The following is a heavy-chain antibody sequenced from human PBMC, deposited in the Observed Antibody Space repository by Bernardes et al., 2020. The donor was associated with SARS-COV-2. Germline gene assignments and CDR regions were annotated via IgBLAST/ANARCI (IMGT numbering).Heavy chain of an antibody. V-gene: IGHV3-30*04. CDR1: GFTFSSYA. J-gene: IGHJ4*02. Sequence: GGSLRLSCAASGFTFSSYAMHWVRQAPGKGLEWVAVISYDGSNKYYADSVKGRFTISRDNSKNTLYLQMNSLRAEDTAVYYCARDGSPRLGYCSSTSCYGAIDYWGQGTLVTVSS. CDR2: ISYDGSNK. D-gene: IGHD2-2*01. CDR3: ARDGSPRLGYCSSTSCYGAIDY.